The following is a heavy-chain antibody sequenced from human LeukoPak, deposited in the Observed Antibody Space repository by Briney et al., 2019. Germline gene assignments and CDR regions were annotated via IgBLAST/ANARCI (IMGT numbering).Heavy chain of an antibody. J-gene: IGHJ4*02. CDR3: ARDQVDTAMVTGDY. CDR1: GYTFTSYY. CDR2: ISAYNGNT. V-gene: IGHV1-18*04. D-gene: IGHD5-18*01. Sequence: ASVKVSCKASGYTFTSYYMHWVRQAPGQGLEWMGWISAYNGNTNYAQKLQGRVTMTTDTSTSTAYMELRSLRSDDTAVYYCARDQVDTAMVTGDYWGQGTLVTVSS.